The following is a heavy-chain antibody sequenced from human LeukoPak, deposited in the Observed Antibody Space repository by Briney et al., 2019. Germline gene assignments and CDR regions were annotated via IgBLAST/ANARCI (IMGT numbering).Heavy chain of an antibody. J-gene: IGHJ4*02. V-gene: IGHV3-30*04. CDR1: EFTFSSYA. Sequence: PGGSLRLSCAASEFTFSSYAMHWVRQAPGKGLEWVAVISYDGSNKYYADSVKGRFTISRDNSKNTLYLQMNSLRAEDTAVYYCARGGVAPAAPDYWGQGTLVTVSS. CDR3: ARGGVAPAAPDY. D-gene: IGHD2-2*01. CDR2: ISYDGSNK.